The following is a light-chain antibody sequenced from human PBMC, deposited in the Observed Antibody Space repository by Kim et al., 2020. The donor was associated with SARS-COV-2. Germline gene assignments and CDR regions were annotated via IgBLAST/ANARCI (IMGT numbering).Light chain of an antibody. CDR1: NIESKR. J-gene: IGLJ3*02. CDR3: QVWDSSSDHPV. CDR2: YDS. Sequence: PGKTATITCGGNNIESKRVHWDQQKPGQAPVLVSYYDSDRPSGIPERFSGSSSGNTATLTISRVEAGDEADYYCQVWDSSSDHPVFGGGNQLTVL. V-gene: IGLV3-21*04.